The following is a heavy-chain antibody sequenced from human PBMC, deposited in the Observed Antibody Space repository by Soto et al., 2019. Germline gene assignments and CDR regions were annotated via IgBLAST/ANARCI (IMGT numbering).Heavy chain of an antibody. V-gene: IGHV4-34*01. CDR3: ERGGTTWYDAFDI. J-gene: IGHJ3*02. Sequence: SETLSLTCAVYGGSFSGYYWSWIRQPPGKGLEWIGEINHSGSTNYNPSLKSRVTISVETSKNQFSLKLSSVTAADTAVYYCERGGTTWYDAFDIWGQGTMVTGSS. CDR1: GGSFSGYY. CDR2: INHSGST. D-gene: IGHD2-15*01.